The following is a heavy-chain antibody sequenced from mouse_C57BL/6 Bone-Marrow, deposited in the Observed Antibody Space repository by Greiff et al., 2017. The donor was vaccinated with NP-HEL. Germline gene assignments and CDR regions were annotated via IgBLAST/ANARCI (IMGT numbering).Heavy chain of an antibody. CDR1: GYTFTSYW. CDR3: ARYSYYSNGI. Sequence: QVQLKQSGPELVRPGASVKISCKAPGYTFTSYWMQWVRQRPGQGLEWIGEIFPGSGSTYYNEKFKSKATLTVDTSSSTAYMQLSSRTSEDSAVYFCARYSYYSNGIWGRGTTLTVSS. J-gene: IGHJ2*01. D-gene: IGHD2-5*01. CDR2: IFPGSGST. V-gene: IGHV1-56*01.